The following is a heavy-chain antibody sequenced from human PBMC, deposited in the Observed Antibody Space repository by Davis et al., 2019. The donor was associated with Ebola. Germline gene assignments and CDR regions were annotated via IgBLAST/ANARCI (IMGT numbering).Heavy chain of an antibody. V-gene: IGHV3-30*04. Sequence: GESLKISCAASGFTFRSYVMNWVRQAPGKGLEWVAVISYDGSNKYYADSVKGRLTISRDNSQNTLYLQMNSLRAEDTAVYYCAKGAGYCTNGVCYIVPFDYWGQGTLVTVSS. CDR1: GFTFRSYV. D-gene: IGHD2-8*01. J-gene: IGHJ4*02. CDR2: ISYDGSNK. CDR3: AKGAGYCTNGVCYIVPFDY.